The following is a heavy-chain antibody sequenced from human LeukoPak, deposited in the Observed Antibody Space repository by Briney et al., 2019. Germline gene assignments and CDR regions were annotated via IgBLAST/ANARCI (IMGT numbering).Heavy chain of an antibody. Sequence: TSSETLSLTCTVSGGSISSSYWSWIRQPPGKGLEWIGYINYSGSTNYSPSLKSRVTISVDTSKNQFSLELSSVTAADTAVYYCAKVTYYYDSNGQHDAFDIWGQGTMVTVSS. J-gene: IGHJ3*02. D-gene: IGHD3-22*01. V-gene: IGHV4-59*01. CDR1: GGSISSSY. CDR2: INYSGST. CDR3: AKVTYYYDSNGQHDAFDI.